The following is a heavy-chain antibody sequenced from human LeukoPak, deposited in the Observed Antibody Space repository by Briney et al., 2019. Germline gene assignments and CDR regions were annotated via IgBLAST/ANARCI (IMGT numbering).Heavy chain of an antibody. CDR1: GFTFSSYW. V-gene: IGHV3-74*01. D-gene: IGHD2-21*02. CDR2: ISSDGSST. CDR3: AKGECGGDCFGWFDP. J-gene: IGHJ5*02. Sequence: GGSLRLSCAASGFTFSSYWMHWVRQAPGKGLVWVSRISSDGSSTTYADSVKGRFTISRDNSKNTLYLQMNSLRAEDTAVYYCAKGECGGDCFGWFDPWGQGTLVTVSS.